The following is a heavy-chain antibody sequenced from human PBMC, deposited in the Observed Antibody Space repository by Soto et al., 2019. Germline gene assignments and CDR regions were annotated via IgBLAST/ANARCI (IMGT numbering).Heavy chain of an antibody. Sequence: GGSLRLSCAASGFTFSSYAMSWVRQAPGKGLEWVSAISGSGGSTYYADSVKGRFTISRDNSKNTLYLQMNSLRAEDTAVYYCAKDPRKKPIAVVGYYFDYWGQGTLVTVSS. V-gene: IGHV3-23*01. D-gene: IGHD6-19*01. CDR2: ISGSGGST. J-gene: IGHJ4*02. CDR1: GFTFSSYA. CDR3: AKDPRKKPIAVVGYYFDY.